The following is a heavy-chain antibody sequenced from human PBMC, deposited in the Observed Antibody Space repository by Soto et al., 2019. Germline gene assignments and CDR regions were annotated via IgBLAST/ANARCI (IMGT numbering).Heavy chain of an antibody. J-gene: IGHJ4*02. CDR1: GFTFTPSA. CDR3: AADLNAQYQLNGFAH. D-gene: IGHD1-1*01. V-gene: IGHV1-58*01. CDR2: IVVGTGNT. Sequence: GASVKVSCKAYGFTFTPSAVQWVRQARGQRLEWMGWIVVGTGNTDYAPKFQERVTITRDMSTSTVYMELRSLRSDDAAVYYCAADLNAQYQLNGFAHWGQGTLVTVSS.